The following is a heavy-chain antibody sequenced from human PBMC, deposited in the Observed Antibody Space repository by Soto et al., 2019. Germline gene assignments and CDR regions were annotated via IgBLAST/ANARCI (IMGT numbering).Heavy chain of an antibody. CDR3: AKDISGSGNYKPTEGWFDP. Sequence: PGGSLRLSCAASGFTFSSYGMHWVRQAPGKGLEWVAVISYDGSNKYYADSVKGRFTISRDNSKNTLYLQMNSLRAEDTAVYYCAKDISGSGNYKPTEGWFDPWGQGT. D-gene: IGHD3-10*01. V-gene: IGHV3-30*18. J-gene: IGHJ5*02. CDR1: GFTFSSYG. CDR2: ISYDGSNK.